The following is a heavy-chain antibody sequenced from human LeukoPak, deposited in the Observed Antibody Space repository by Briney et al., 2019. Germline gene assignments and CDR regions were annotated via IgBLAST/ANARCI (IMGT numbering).Heavy chain of an antibody. CDR3: ARDPMVRGVTSHYYYYGMDV. J-gene: IGHJ6*02. CDR2: IYYSGST. Sequence: SETLSLTCTVSGGSISSYYWSWIRQPPGKGLEWIGYIYYSGSTNYNPSLKSRVTISVDTSKNQFSLKLSSVTAADTAVYCCARDPMVRGVTSHYYYYGMDVWGQGTTVTVSS. CDR1: GGSISSYY. D-gene: IGHD3-10*01. V-gene: IGHV4-59*01.